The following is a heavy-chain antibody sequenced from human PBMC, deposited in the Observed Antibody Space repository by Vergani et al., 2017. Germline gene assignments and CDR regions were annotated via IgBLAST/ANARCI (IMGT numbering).Heavy chain of an antibody. CDR2: ISAYNGNT. CDR3: ARDSIGPLEYSSSPDFDY. Sequence: QVQLVQSGAEVKKPGASVKVSCKASGYTFTSYGISWVRQAPGQGLEWMGWISAYNGNTNYAQKLQGRVTITADESTSTAYMELSSLRSEDTAVYYCARDSIGPLEYSSSPDFDYWGQGTLVTVSS. J-gene: IGHJ4*02. V-gene: IGHV1-18*01. D-gene: IGHD6-6*01. CDR1: GYTFTSYG.